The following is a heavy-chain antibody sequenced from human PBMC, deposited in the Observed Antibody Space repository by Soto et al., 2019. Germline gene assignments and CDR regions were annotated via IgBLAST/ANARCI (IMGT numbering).Heavy chain of an antibody. CDR1: GFTFSTYA. CDR3: ARDSITRVSSDVPGMDV. V-gene: IGHV3-23*01. Sequence: PGGSLRLSCAASGFTFSTYAMSWVRQAPGKGLEWVSVIGEGGFSTQYAASVKGRFTISRDNSKNMLYLQMNSLRSDDTAVYYFARDSITRVSSDVPGMDVWGQGTTVTVSS. CDR2: IGEGGFST. D-gene: IGHD3-16*01. J-gene: IGHJ6*02.